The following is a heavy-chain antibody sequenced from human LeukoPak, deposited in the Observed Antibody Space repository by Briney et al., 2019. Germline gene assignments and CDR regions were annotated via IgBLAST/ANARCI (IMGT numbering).Heavy chain of an antibody. CDR2: ISWDGGTR. CDR3: TKEADPSSAFDI. Sequence: GGSLRLSCAASGFTFDDYTMHWVRQAPGKGLEWVSLISWDGGTRYYADSVKGRFTISRDNSKNSLYLQMNSLRTEDTALYYCTKEADPSSAFDIWGQGTMVTVSS. V-gene: IGHV3-43*01. CDR1: GFTFDDYT. J-gene: IGHJ3*02. D-gene: IGHD6-19*01.